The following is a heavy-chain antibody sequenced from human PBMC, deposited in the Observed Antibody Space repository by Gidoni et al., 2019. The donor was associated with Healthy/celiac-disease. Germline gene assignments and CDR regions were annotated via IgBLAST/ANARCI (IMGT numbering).Heavy chain of an antibody. CDR1: GFTFSSYG. V-gene: IGHV3-33*01. CDR3: ARDPNTLGAAFDI. CDR2: IWYDGSNK. Sequence: QVPLVEPGGVVVQPARYLRLTCAASGFTFSSYGMHWVRQAPGKGLEGMAFIWYDGSNKYYADSVKGRFTISRDNSKNTLDLQMNSLRAEDTAVYYCARDPNTLGAAFDIWGQGTMVTVSS. J-gene: IGHJ3*02. D-gene: IGHD3-16*01.